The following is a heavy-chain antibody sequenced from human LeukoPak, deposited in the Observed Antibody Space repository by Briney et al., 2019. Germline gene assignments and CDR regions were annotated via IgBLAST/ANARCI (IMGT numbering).Heavy chain of an antibody. J-gene: IGHJ4*02. D-gene: IGHD3-3*01. CDR1: GFSFSPYS. CDR2: IDSSSGTI. Sequence: GGSLRLSCAASGFSFSPYSMNWLRQAPGKGLEWVSYIDSSSGTIYYADSVRGRFTISGDNAKNSLYLQMNSLRADDTAVYYCARDLQYYDFWSGYSSYYFDYWGQGTLVTVSS. V-gene: IGHV3-48*01. CDR3: ARDLQYYDFWSGYSSYYFDY.